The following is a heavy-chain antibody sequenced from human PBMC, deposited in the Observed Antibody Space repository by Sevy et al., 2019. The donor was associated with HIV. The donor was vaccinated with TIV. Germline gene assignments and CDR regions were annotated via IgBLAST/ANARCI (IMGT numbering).Heavy chain of an antibody. V-gene: IGHV3-53*01. Sequence: MSWVRQAPGKGLEWVAGVTSDGTTYYADSVRDRFTVSRDNSKNTLYLQLNSLRADDTAVFYCAGGDTTMITDLDYWGQGTLVTVS. CDR2: VTSDGTT. J-gene: IGHJ4*02. CDR3: AGGDTTMITDLDY. D-gene: IGHD3-16*01.